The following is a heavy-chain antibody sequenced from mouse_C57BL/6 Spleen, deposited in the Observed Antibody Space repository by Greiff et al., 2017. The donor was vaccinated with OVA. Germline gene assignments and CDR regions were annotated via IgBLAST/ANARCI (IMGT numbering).Heavy chain of an antibody. CDR2: IDPETGGT. V-gene: IGHV1-15*01. CDR3: TSTLLRYFDY. Sequence: QVQLQQSGAELVRPGASVTLSCKASGYTFTDCEMHWVKQTPVHGLEWIGAIDPETGGTAYNQKFKGKAILTADKSSSTAYMELRSLTSEDSAVYYCTSTLLRYFDYWGQGTTLTVSS. J-gene: IGHJ2*01. CDR1: GYTFTDCE. D-gene: IGHD1-1*01.